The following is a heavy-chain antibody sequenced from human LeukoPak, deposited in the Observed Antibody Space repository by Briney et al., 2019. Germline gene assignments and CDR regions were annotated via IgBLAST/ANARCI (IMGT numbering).Heavy chain of an antibody. Sequence: ASVKVSCTASGYTFTSYDINWVRQATGQGLEWMGWMNPNSGNTGYAQKFQGRVTMTRNTSISTAYMELSSLRSEDTAVYYCARGQSIAVAGAPGYWGQGTLVTVSS. J-gene: IGHJ4*02. CDR3: ARGQSIAVAGAPGY. D-gene: IGHD6-19*01. V-gene: IGHV1-8*01. CDR2: MNPNSGNT. CDR1: GYTFTSYD.